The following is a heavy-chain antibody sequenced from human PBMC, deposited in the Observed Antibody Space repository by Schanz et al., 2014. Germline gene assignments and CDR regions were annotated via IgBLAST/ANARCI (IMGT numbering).Heavy chain of an antibody. CDR2: ISYDGSNK. CDR1: GFTFTSYA. V-gene: IGHV3-30*04. Sequence: QVQLVESGGGVVQPGRSLRLSRESSGFTFTSYAMHWVRQAPGKGLEWVAVISYDGSNKYYADSVKGRFTISRDNTKNTLYLQMNSLRAEDTAVYYCARDLIFGVVIVMGSAPYGMDVWGQGTTVTVSS. CDR3: ARDLIFGVVIVMGSAPYGMDV. D-gene: IGHD3-3*01. J-gene: IGHJ6*02.